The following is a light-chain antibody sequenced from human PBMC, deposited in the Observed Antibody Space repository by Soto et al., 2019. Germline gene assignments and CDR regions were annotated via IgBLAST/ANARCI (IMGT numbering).Light chain of an antibody. Sequence: QSVLTQPASVCGSPGQSITISCTGTSSDVGGYNYVSWYQQHPGKAPKLMIYDVSNRPSGVSNRFSGPKSGNTASLTISGLQAEDEADYYCSSYTSSSTTVFGTGTKVTVL. J-gene: IGLJ1*01. V-gene: IGLV2-14*01. CDR1: SSDVGGYNY. CDR3: SSYTSSSTTV. CDR2: DVS.